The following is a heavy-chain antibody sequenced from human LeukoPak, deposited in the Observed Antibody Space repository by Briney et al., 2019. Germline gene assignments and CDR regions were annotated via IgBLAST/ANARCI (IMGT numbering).Heavy chain of an antibody. V-gene: IGHV1-8*01. J-gene: IGHJ6*03. CDR3: ARGRLVGWYYYMDV. CDR1: RYIFPRYD. Sequence: EASVTESFMGTRYIFPRYDIHGVRPASGRGLEGMGWMNPNSANTGYEQKFQGRVTMTRNTSISTAYMELSSLRSEDTAVYYCARGRLVGWYYYMDVWGKGTTVTVSS. CDR2: MNPNSANT. D-gene: IGHD2-15*01.